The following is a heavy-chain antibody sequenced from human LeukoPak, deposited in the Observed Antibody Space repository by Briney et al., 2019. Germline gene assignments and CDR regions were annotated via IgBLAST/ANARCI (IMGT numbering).Heavy chain of an antibody. CDR3: ATDYSKSYYYYYYGMDV. CDR1: GYTFTSYG. D-gene: IGHD4-11*01. V-gene: IGHV1-18*01. CDR2: ISAYNGNT. Sequence: ASVKASCKASGYTFTSYGISWVRQAPGQGLEWMGWISAYNGNTNYAQKLQGRVTMTTDTSTSTAYMELRSLRSDDTAVYYCATDYSKSYYYYYYGMDVWGQGTTVTVSS. J-gene: IGHJ6*02.